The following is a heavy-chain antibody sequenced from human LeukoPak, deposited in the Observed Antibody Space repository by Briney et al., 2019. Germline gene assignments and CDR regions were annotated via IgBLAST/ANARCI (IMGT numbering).Heavy chain of an antibody. D-gene: IGHD2-8*01. CDR3: ARTNLDCKNGVCYDY. V-gene: IGHV1-18*01. Sequence: ASVKVSCKASDYTFTNYGVSWVRQSPGQGLEWMGWISAYNGKTYYAQKFQGRVTVTTDTSTSTAYMDLRSLRSDDTAVYYCARTNLDCKNGVCYDYWGQGTPVTVSS. J-gene: IGHJ4*02. CDR2: ISAYNGKT. CDR1: DYTFTNYG.